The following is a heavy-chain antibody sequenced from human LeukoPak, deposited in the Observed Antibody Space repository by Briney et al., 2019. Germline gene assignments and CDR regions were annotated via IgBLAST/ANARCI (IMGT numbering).Heavy chain of an antibody. V-gene: IGHV3-23*01. CDR1: GFTFSSYA. J-gene: IGHJ4*02. D-gene: IGHD1-26*01. Sequence: GGSLRLSCAASGFTFSSYAMSWVRQAPGKGLEWVSVISGSGDTAFYADSVKGRFTISGDDSRNTLYLQVNSLRGDDTAVYYCAKDVGKWESLHFFDYWGQGTLVTVSS. CDR2: ISGSGDTA. CDR3: AKDVGKWESLHFFDY.